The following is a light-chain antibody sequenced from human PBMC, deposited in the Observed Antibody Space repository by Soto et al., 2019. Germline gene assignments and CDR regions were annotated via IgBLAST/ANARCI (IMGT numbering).Light chain of an antibody. Sequence: IVLTQSPGTLSLSPGGRATLSCRASQSVSSSYLAWYQQKPGQAPRLLIYGASSRATGIPARFSGSGSGTEFTFTISSLQSEDFAVYYCQQYHKWPITFGQGTRLEIK. CDR3: QQYHKWPIT. CDR1: QSVSSSY. CDR2: GAS. J-gene: IGKJ5*01. V-gene: IGKV3-15*01.